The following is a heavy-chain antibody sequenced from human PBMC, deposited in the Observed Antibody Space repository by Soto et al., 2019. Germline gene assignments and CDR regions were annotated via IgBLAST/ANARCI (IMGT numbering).Heavy chain of an antibody. V-gene: IGHV3-33*01. J-gene: IGHJ4*02. D-gene: IGHD3-16*01. CDR3: ARDLSFGSLEFDY. CDR1: GFTFSSYG. Sequence: GGSLRLSCAASGFTFSSYGMHWVRQAPGKGLEWVADFWADGRSNYYADSVKGRFTISRDNSKNTVFLQMNSLRAEDTAVYYCARDLSFGSLEFDYWGRGTLVTVSS. CDR2: FWADGRSN.